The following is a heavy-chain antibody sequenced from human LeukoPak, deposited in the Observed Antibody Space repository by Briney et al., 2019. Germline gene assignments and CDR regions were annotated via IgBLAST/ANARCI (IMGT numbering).Heavy chain of an antibody. Sequence: PSETLSLTCTVSGGSISSYYWSWIRQPPGKGLEWIGYIYYSGSTNYNPSLKSRVTISVDTSKNQFSLKLSSVTAADTAVYYCARMYSSSSRRGFDPWGQGTLDTVSS. CDR2: IYYSGST. CDR3: ARMYSSSSRRGFDP. V-gene: IGHV4-59*08. CDR1: GGSISSYY. D-gene: IGHD6-6*01. J-gene: IGHJ5*02.